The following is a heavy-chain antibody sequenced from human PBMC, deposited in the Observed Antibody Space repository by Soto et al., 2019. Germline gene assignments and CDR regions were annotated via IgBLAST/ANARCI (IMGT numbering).Heavy chain of an antibody. Sequence: ASVKVSCKASGYTFTSYAIHWVRQAPGQRLEWMGWINAGNGNTKYSQKFQGRVTITRDTSASTAYMELSSLRSEDTAVYYCTREIGIAQYDFWSGYFPAGYWGQGTLVTVSS. V-gene: IGHV1-3*01. J-gene: IGHJ4*02. D-gene: IGHD3-3*01. CDR2: INAGNGNT. CDR1: GYTFTSYA. CDR3: TREIGIAQYDFWSGYFPAGY.